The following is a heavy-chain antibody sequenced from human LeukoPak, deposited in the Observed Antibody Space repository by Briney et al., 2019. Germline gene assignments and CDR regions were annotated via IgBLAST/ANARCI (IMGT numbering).Heavy chain of an antibody. D-gene: IGHD4-17*01. CDR3: ARGSYNYGDGYYGMDV. V-gene: IGHV3-74*01. Sequence: PGGSLRLSCAASGFTFSSYWMHWVRQAPGKGLVWVSRINSDGSSTSYADSVKGRFTISRDNAKNTLYLQMNSLRAEDTAVYYCARGSYNYGDGYYGMDVWGQGTTVTVSS. CDR2: INSDGSST. J-gene: IGHJ6*02. CDR1: GFTFSSYW.